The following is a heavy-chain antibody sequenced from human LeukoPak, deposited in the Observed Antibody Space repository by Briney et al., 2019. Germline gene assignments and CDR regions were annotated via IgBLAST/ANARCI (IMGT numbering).Heavy chain of an antibody. V-gene: IGHV3-23*01. Sequence: PGGSLRLSCAASGFTFSSYAMSWVRQAPGKGLEWVSAISGSGGSTYYADSVKGRLTISRDNSKNTLYLQMNSLRAEDTAVYYCAKDEEGYCSSTSCQVDYWGQGTLVTVSS. D-gene: IGHD2-2*01. CDR1: GFTFSSYA. CDR3: AKDEEGYCSSTSCQVDY. J-gene: IGHJ4*02. CDR2: ISGSGGST.